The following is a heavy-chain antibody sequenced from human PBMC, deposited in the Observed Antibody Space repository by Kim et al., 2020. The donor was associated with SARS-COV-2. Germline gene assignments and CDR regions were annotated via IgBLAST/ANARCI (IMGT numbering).Heavy chain of an antibody. Sequence: YYTPSLKSRITFSVDTSKTQFSLKLTSVTAADTAVYYCARDGHSNGNWFDPWGQGTLVTVSS. D-gene: IGHD3-22*01. V-gene: IGHV4-31*02. J-gene: IGHJ5*02. CDR3: ARDGHSNGNWFDP.